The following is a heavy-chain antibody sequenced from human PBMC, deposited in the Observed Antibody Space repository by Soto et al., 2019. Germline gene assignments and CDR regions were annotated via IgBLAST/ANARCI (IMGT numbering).Heavy chain of an antibody. CDR3: ARDLRSGDVDY. CDR1: GFTFSSYS. Sequence: PGGSLRLSCAASGFTFSSYSMNWVRQAPGKGLEWVSSISSSSSYIYYADSVKGRFTISRDNAKNSLYLQRNSLRAEDTAVYYCARDLRSGDVDYWGQGTLVNVSS. V-gene: IGHV3-21*01. CDR2: ISSSSSYI. D-gene: IGHD3-10*01. J-gene: IGHJ4*02.